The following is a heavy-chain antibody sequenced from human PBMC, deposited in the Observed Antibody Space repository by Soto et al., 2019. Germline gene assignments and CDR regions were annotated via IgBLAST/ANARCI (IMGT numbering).Heavy chain of an antibody. CDR1: GLIFSDVW. CDR2: IKTKPDDGTI. CDR3: TTSNLGVDF. V-gene: IGHV3-15*01. D-gene: IGHD1-1*01. Sequence: PRLSCAASGLIFSDVWMTWVRQAPGKGLEWVGRIKTKPDDGTIDYAAPVRGRFTISRDDSKNTLYLQMTSLTPDDTGVYYCTTSNLGVDFWGPGTLVTVSS. J-gene: IGHJ4*02.